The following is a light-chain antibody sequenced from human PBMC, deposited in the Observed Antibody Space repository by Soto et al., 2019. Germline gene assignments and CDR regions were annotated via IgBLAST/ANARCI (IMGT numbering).Light chain of an antibody. CDR3: QSYDSSLSVYV. CDR2: ENN. J-gene: IGLJ1*01. CDR1: SSNIGAGYE. V-gene: IGLV1-40*01. Sequence: QSVLTQPPSVSAAPGQRVTISCTGSSSNIGAGYEAHWYQQVPGTAPKLLIYENNNRPSGVPDRFSGSKSGTSASLAITGLQAEDEAEYYCQSYDSSLSVYVFGTGSKLTVL.